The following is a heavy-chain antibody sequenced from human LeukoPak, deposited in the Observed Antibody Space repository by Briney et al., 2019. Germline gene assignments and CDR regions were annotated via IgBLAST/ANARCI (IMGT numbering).Heavy chain of an antibody. J-gene: IGHJ5*02. CDR2: INPNSGGT. V-gene: IGHV1-2*02. CDR1: GYTFTGYY. D-gene: IGHD1-26*01. Sequence: ASVKVSCKASGYTFTGYYMHWVRQAPGQGLEWMGWINPNSGGTNYAQKFQGRVTMTRDMSISTAYMGLSRLRSDDTAVYYCAREAHSGSYVNWFDPWGQGTLVTVSS. CDR3: AREAHSGSYVNWFDP.